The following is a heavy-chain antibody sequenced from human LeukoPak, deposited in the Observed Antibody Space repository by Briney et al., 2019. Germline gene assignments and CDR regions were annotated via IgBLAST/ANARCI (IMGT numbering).Heavy chain of an antibody. D-gene: IGHD2-2*01. CDR2: IYYSGST. CDR1: GGSISSYY. J-gene: IGHJ6*04. V-gene: IGHV4-59*01. Sequence: SETLSLTCTVSGGSISSYYWSWIRQPPGKGLEWIGYIYYSGSTNYNPSLKSRVTISVDTSKNQFSLKLSSVTAADTAVYYCARGPSQLPTRKRYYYGMDAWGKGTTVTVSS. CDR3: ARGPSQLPTRKRYYYGMDA.